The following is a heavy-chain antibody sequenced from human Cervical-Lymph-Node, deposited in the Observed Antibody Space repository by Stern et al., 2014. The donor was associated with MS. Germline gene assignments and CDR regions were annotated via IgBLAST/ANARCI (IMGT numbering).Heavy chain of an antibody. CDR2: ISTNSNDP. D-gene: IGHD3-22*01. CDR3: AREATRIVVGIDY. Sequence: QLVQSGTKMQKPGASVKVSCTASGYTFTAFFIHWVRQVPGQGLERMGRISTNSNDPTYAQNFQDRVTLTRDTSIGAAYLELSRLTSDDTAVYYCAREATRIVVGIDYWGQGTQVTVSS. V-gene: IGHV1-2*06. CDR1: GYTFTAFF. J-gene: IGHJ4*02.